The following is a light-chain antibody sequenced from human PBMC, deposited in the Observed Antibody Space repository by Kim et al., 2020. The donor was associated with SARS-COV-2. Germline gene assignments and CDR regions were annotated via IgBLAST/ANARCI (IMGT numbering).Light chain of an antibody. CDR2: GAS. Sequence: LSPGERATLSCRASQSVSSSYLAWYQQKPGLAPRLLIYGASSRATGIPDRFSGSGSGTDFTLTISRLEPEDFAVYYCQQYGSSPYTFGQGTKLEI. CDR1: QSVSSSY. V-gene: IGKV3-20*01. J-gene: IGKJ2*01. CDR3: QQYGSSPYT.